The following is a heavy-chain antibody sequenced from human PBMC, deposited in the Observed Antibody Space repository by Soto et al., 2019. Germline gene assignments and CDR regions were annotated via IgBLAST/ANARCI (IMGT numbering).Heavy chain of an antibody. V-gene: IGHV4-34*01. CDR1: GGSFSGYY. CDR2: INHSGST. D-gene: IGHD2-2*03. J-gene: IGHJ4*02. CDR3: ARVGNCSSTSCWYY. Sequence: QVQLQQWGAGLLKPSETLSLTCAVYGGSFSGYYWSWIRQPPGKGLEWIGEINHSGSTNYNPSLKGRCTISVDTSKNQFSVKLGSLTAAVTAVYYCARVGNCSSTSCWYYWGQGTLVTVSS.